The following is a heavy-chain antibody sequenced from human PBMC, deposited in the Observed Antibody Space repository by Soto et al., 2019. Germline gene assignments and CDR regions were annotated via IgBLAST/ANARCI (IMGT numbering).Heavy chain of an antibody. CDR1: GYTFTSYG. J-gene: IGHJ4*02. D-gene: IGHD3-10*01. V-gene: IGHV1-18*01. CDR3: ARGRYGAY. CDR2: ISAHNGNT. Sequence: QVHLVQSGAEVKKPGASVKVSCKGSGYTFTSYGITWVRQALGQGLEWMGWISAHNGNTDYAQKLQGRVTVTRDTSTSTAYMELRSLRSDDTGVYYCARGRYGAYWGQGARVTVSS.